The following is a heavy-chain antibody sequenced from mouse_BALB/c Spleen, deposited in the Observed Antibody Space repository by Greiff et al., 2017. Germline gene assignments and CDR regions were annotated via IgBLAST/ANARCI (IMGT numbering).Heavy chain of an antibody. V-gene: IGHV5-9-3*01. CDR3: ARHDGSSYETWFAY. CDR2: ISSGGSYT. J-gene: IGHJ3*01. D-gene: IGHD1-1*01. Sequence: EVHLVESGGGLVKPGGSLKLSCAASGFTFSSYAMSWVRQTPEKRLEWVATISSGGSYTYYPDSVKGRFTISRDNAKNTLYLQMSSLRSEDTAMYYCARHDGSSYETWFAYWGQGTLVTVSA. CDR1: GFTFSSYA.